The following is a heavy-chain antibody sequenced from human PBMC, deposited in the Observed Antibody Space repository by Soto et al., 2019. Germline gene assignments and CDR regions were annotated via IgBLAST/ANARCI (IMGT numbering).Heavy chain of an antibody. V-gene: IGHV3-7*03. CDR1: GFTFISYW. CDR2: IKQDGSEK. CDR3: ARVELTYYYYYGMDV. Sequence: GWSLRLACASSGFTFISYWMSWVRQAPGKGLEWVANIKQDGSEKYYVDSVKGRFTISRDNAKNSLYLQMNSLRAGDTAVYYCARVELTYYYYYGMDVWGQGTTVTVSS. D-gene: IGHD3-10*01. J-gene: IGHJ6*02.